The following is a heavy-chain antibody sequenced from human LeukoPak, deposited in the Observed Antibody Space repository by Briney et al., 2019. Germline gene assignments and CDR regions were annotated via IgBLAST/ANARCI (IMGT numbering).Heavy chain of an antibody. CDR1: GFTFSSYA. CDR3: AKGFLMVRGVSSHFDY. Sequence: GGSLRLSCSASGFTFSSYAMHWVRQAPGKGLEYVSAISSNGGSTYYADSVKGRFTISRDNSKNTLYLQMNSLRAEDMAVYYCAKGFLMVRGVSSHFDYWGQGTLVTVSS. CDR2: ISSNGGST. V-gene: IGHV3-64*04. D-gene: IGHD3-10*01. J-gene: IGHJ4*02.